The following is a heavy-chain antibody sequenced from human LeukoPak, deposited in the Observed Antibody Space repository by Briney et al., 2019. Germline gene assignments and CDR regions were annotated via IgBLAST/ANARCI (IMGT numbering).Heavy chain of an antibody. J-gene: IGHJ5*02. Sequence: ASVKVSCKASGYTFTGDQIYWLRQAPGQGLEWVGWIKPSSGDTLYEQKFQGRVTMTRDKSISSAYMELSTLRSDDTAVYYCARKSAGFLTAWGQGTLVTVSS. CDR3: ARKSAGFLTA. CDR1: GYTFTGDQ. D-gene: IGHD2/OR15-2a*01. CDR2: IKPSSGDT. V-gene: IGHV1-2*02.